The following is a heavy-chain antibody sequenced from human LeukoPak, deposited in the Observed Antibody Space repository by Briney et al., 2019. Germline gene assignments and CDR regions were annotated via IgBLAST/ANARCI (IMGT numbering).Heavy chain of an antibody. V-gene: IGHV3-48*01. CDR1: AFTFSAYS. Sequence: PGGSLRLSCVASAFTFSAYSMNWARQAPGRGLEWLLYISSGSRTLYYADSVKVRFTIFRDNAQNSLFFQMDSLRVDDTAVYYCARESITGDRDFDYWGQGTLITVSS. CDR2: ISSGSRTL. J-gene: IGHJ4*02. D-gene: IGHD7-27*01. CDR3: ARESITGDRDFDY.